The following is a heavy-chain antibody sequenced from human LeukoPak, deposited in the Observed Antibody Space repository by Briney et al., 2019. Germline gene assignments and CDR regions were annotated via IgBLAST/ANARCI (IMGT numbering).Heavy chain of an antibody. V-gene: IGHV3-7*01. CDR3: ARSGYDFWSGYPLSYYYYMDV. J-gene: IGHJ6*03. CDR2: IKQDGSEK. D-gene: IGHD3-3*01. Sequence: GGSLRLSCAASGFTFSSYWMSWARLAPGKGLEWVANIKQDGSEKYYVDSVKGRFTISRDNAKNSLYLQMNSLRAEDTAVYYCARSGYDFWSGYPLSYYYYMDVWGKGTTVTVSS. CDR1: GFTFSSYW.